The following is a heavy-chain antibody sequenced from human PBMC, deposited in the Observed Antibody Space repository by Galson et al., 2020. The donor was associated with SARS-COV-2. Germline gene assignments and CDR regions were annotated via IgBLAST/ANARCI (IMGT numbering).Heavy chain of an antibody. CDR3: ARDPSSSSFLDYFYYMDV. CDR2: IWNDGSNK. Sequence: GGSLRLSCAASGFMFSGYGMHWVRQTPGKGLEWVAVIWNDGSNKKYRDAVKGRFTISRDNSKKTLYLQMNSLRAEDTAVDYCARDPSSSSFLDYFYYMDVWGKGTTVTVSS. V-gene: IGHV3-33*01. D-gene: IGHD2-2*01. CDR1: GFMFSGYG. J-gene: IGHJ6*03.